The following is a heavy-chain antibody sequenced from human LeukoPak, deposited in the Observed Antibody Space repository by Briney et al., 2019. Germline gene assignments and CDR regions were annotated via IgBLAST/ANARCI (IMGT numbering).Heavy chain of an antibody. D-gene: IGHD6-6*01. Sequence: GGSLRLSCVASGFTFSPVWMHWVRQAPGKGLMWVSHIINDGSYTTYADSVKGRFTISRDNAKNTVYLQMNSLRAEDTAVYYCAFRIAARPINFDYWGQGTLVTVSS. CDR3: AFRIAARPINFDY. V-gene: IGHV3-74*01. CDR1: GFTFSPVW. CDR2: IINDGSYT. J-gene: IGHJ4*02.